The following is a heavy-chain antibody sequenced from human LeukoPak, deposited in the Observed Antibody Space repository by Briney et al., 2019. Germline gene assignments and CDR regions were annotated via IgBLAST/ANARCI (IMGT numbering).Heavy chain of an antibody. CDR3: ARDLMVYATAGLDY. D-gene: IGHD2-8*01. CDR1: GFTFSSYS. Sequence: GGSLRLSCAASGFTFSSYSMNWVRQAPGKGLEWVSSISSSSSYIYYADSVKGRFTTSRDNAKNSLYLQMNSLRAEDTAVYYCARDLMVYATAGLDYWGQGTLVTVSS. CDR2: ISSSSSYI. J-gene: IGHJ4*02. V-gene: IGHV3-21*01.